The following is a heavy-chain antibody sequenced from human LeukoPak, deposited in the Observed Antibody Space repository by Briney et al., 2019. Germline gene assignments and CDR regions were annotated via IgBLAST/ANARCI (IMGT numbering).Heavy chain of an antibody. CDR1: GYSFTSYW. V-gene: IGHV5-51*01. J-gene: IGHJ4*02. D-gene: IGHD5-18*01. CDR2: IYPGDSDT. CDR3: ARHPGGYSYGLSGPFDY. Sequence: GESLQISCKGSGYSFTSYWIGWVRQMPGKGLEWMGIIYPGDSDTRYSPSFQGQVTISADKSISTAYLQWSSLKASDTAIYYCARHPGGYSYGLSGPFDYWGQGTLVTVSS.